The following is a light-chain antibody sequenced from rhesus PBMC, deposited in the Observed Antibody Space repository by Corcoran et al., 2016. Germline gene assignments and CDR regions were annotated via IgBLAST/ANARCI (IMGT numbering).Light chain of an antibody. Sequence: DIQMTQSPSSRSAAEGDTVTITCRASQGISTWLAWYQQKPGKAPTILVYKAYHLQSGVPSRFSGSGSGTDFTLTISRLPSEDFATYFCHQYSRRPRTFEQGTKVEL. CDR1: QGISTW. CDR3: HQYSRRPRT. J-gene: IGKJ1*01. CDR2: KAY. V-gene: IGKV1-22*01.